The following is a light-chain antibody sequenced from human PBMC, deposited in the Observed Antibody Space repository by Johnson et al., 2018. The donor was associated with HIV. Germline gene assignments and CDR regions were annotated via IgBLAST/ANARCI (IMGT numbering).Light chain of an antibody. CDR1: SSNIGNNY. V-gene: IGLV1-51*01. CDR3: GTWDNSLSAPYG. CDR2: DNN. Sequence: QSVLTQPPSVSAAPGQKVTISCSGSSSNIGNNYVSWYQQLPGTAPKLLIYDNNKRPSGIPDRFSGSKSGTSATLGITGLQTGDEAYYYCGTWDNSLSAPYGFGTGTKVTVL. J-gene: IGLJ1*01.